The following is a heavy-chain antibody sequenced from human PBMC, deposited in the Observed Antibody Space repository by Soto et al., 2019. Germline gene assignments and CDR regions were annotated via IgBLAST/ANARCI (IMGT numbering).Heavy chain of an antibody. J-gene: IGHJ3*02. CDR2: ISYDGSNK. V-gene: IGHV3-30-3*01. D-gene: IGHD2-15*01. CDR1: GFTFSSYA. Sequence: GGSLRLSCAASGFTFSSYAMHWVRQAPGKGLEWVAVISYDGSNKYYADSVKGRFTISRDNSKNTLYLQMNSLRAEDTAVYYCARDLARYDDAFDIWGQGTMVTVSS. CDR3: ARDLARYDDAFDI.